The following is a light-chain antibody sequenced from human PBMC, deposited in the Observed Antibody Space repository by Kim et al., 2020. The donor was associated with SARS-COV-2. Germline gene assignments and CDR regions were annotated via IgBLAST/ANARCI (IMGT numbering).Light chain of an antibody. CDR3: QQFYTTPWT. V-gene: IGKV4-1*01. J-gene: IGKJ1*01. CDR2: WAS. Sequence: DIVMTQSPDSLAVSLGERATINCRSSRTLLYSSNSDNYLAWYQQKPGQPPKLLLYWASSRESGVPDRFSGSGSGTDFTLTISSLQAEDVDVYYCQQFYTTPWTFGQGTKVDIK. CDR1: RTLLYSSNSDNY.